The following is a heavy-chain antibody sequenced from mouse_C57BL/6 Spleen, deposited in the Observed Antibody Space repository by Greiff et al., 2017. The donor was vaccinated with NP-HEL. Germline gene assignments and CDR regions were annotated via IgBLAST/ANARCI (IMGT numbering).Heavy chain of an antibody. CDR1: GYTFTDYN. CDR2: INPNNGGT. V-gene: IGHV1-22*01. CDR3: ARETDYAMDY. J-gene: IGHJ4*01. Sequence: VQLQQSGPELVKPGASVKMSCKASGYTFTDYNMHWVKQSQGKSLEWIGYINPNNGGTSYNQKFKGKATLTVNKSSSTAYMELRSLTSEDSSVYYCARETDYAMDYWGQGTSVTVSS.